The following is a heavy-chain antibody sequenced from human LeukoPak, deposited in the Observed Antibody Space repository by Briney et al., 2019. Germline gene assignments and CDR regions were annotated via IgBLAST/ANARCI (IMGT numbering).Heavy chain of an antibody. Sequence: GSLRIFFSGSGVNLRCSSNHWGRPASREGVEWGGRIRSKANSYATAYAASVKGRFTICRDDSRNTAYLQMNSLKTEDTAVYYCTRLSGSYPIDYWGQGTLVTVSS. J-gene: IGHJ4*02. D-gene: IGHD1-26*01. CDR3: TRLSGSYPIDY. CDR1: GVNLRCSS. CDR2: IRSKANSYAT. V-gene: IGHV3-73*01.